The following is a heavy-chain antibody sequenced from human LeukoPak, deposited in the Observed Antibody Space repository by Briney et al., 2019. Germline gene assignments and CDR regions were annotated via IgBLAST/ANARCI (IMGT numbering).Heavy chain of an antibody. CDR2: ICYSGST. D-gene: IGHD6-19*01. V-gene: IGHV4-59*13. Sequence: SETLSLTCTVSGASISSYCWSWIRQPPGKGLEWIGVICYSGSTNYNPSLKSRVTISEDTSKNQFSLKLSSVTAADTAVYYCARARVAVAGFDYWGQGTLVTVSS. J-gene: IGHJ4*02. CDR3: ARARVAVAGFDY. CDR1: GASISSYC.